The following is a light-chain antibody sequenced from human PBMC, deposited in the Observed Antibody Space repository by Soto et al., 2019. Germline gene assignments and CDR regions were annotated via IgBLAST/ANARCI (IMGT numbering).Light chain of an antibody. Sequence: EIVMTQSPATLSVSPGNRATLSCRASQNISSYLIWYQQKPGQSPRVLIYDVSNRATGIPTRFSGSGSGTDFTLTISSLQPEDFATYYCQQTNSFPLTFGQGTRLEIK. V-gene: IGKV3D-15*01. J-gene: IGKJ5*01. CDR2: DVS. CDR3: QQTNSFPLT. CDR1: QNISSY.